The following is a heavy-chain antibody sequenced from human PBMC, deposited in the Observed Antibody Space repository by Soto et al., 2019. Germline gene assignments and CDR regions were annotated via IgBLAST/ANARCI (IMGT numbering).Heavy chain of an antibody. D-gene: IGHD4-17*01. CDR2: ISAYNGNT. CDR3: ATDPHYDYGDYSSYAFDI. V-gene: IGHV1-18*01. CDR1: GYTFTSYG. J-gene: IGHJ3*02. Sequence: ASVKVSCKASGYTFTSYGISWVRQAPGQGLEWMGWISAYNGNTNYAQKLQGRVTMTTDTSTSTAYMELRSLRSDDTAVYYCATDPHYDYGDYSSYAFDIWGQGTMVTVSS.